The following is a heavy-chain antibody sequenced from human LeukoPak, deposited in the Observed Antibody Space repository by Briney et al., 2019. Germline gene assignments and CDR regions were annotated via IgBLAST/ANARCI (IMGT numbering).Heavy chain of an antibody. D-gene: IGHD5-24*01. CDR3: ARAVPTIHHMDV. Sequence: GRSLRPSCAASEFTFSRYAMHWVRQAPGKGLEWLAVISYHGVDKFYRASVRGRFTISRDNVDNSLFLQLDNLTPDDSGVYFCARAVPTIHHMDVWGKGTTVIVSS. CDR1: EFTFSRYA. CDR2: ISYHGVDK. V-gene: IGHV3-30*04. J-gene: IGHJ6*03.